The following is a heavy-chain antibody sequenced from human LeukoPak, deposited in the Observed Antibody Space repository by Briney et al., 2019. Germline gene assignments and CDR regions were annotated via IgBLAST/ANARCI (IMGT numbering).Heavy chain of an antibody. Sequence: PSETLSLTCAVYGGSFSGYYWSWIRQPPGKGLEWIGEINHSGSTNYNPSLKSRVTISVDTSKNQFSLKLSSVTAADTAVYYCARREWFGYYFDYWGQGTLVTVSS. D-gene: IGHD3-10*01. CDR1: GGSFSGYY. V-gene: IGHV4-34*01. J-gene: IGHJ4*02. CDR2: INHSGST. CDR3: ARREWFGYYFDY.